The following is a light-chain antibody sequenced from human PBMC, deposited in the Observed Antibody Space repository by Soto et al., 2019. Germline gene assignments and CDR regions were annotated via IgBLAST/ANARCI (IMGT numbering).Light chain of an antibody. J-gene: IGLJ1*01. V-gene: IGLV1-40*01. Sequence: QSVLTEPPSVSGAPGQRVTISCAGSSSSIGAGYDVHWYQQLPGAAPKLLIYANSNRPSGVPDRFSGSKPGTSASLAITGLQAEDEADYYCQSYDSSLYGYVFGSGTTFTVL. CDR1: SSSIGAGYD. CDR3: QSYDSSLYGYV. CDR2: ANS.